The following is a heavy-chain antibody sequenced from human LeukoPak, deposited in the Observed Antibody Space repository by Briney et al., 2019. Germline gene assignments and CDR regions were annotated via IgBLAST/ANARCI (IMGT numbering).Heavy chain of an antibody. D-gene: IGHD5-18*01. CDR3: ARGPQGTWIQLWKFDY. J-gene: IGHJ4*02. CDR1: GGSFSGYY. CDR2: INHSGST. Sequence: PSETLSLTCAAYGGSFSGYYRSWIRQPPGKGLEWIGEINHSGSTNYNPSLKSRVTISVDTSKNQFSLKLSSVTAADTAVYYCARGPQGTWIQLWKFDYWGQGTLVTVSS. V-gene: IGHV4-34*01.